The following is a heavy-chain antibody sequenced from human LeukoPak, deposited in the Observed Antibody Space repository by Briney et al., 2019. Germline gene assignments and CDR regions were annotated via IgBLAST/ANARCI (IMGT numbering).Heavy chain of an antibody. J-gene: IGHJ4*02. V-gene: IGHV1-18*01. CDR3: ASIGNYYGSPWPGFSFDY. D-gene: IGHD3-10*01. Sequence: ASVKVSCKASGYTFTSYGISWVRQAPGQGLEWMGCISAYNGNTNYAQKLQGRVTMITDTSTSTAYMELRSLSSDDTAVYYCASIGNYYGSPWPGFSFDYWGQGTLVTVSS. CDR1: GYTFTSYG. CDR2: ISAYNGNT.